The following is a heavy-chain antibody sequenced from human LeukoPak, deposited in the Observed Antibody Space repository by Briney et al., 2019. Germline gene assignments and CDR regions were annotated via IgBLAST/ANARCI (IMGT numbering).Heavy chain of an antibody. D-gene: IGHD6-19*01. CDR1: GGSISSYY. Sequence: SETLSLTCTVSGGSISSYYWSWIRQPPGKGLEWIGYIYYSGSTHYNPSLKSRAAISVDSSKNHFSLKLSSVTAADTAVYYCARVLAVAGTPFDYWGQGTLVTVSS. V-gene: IGHV4-59*01. J-gene: IGHJ4*02. CDR3: ARVLAVAGTPFDY. CDR2: IYYSGST.